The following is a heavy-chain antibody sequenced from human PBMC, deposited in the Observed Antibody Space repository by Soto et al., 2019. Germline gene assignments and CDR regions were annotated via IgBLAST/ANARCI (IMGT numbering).Heavy chain of an antibody. J-gene: IGHJ5*02. Sequence: GESLKISCKGSGYSFTSYWIGWVRQMPGKGLESMGIIYPGDSDTRYSPSFQGQVTISADKSISTAYLQWSSLKASDTAMYYCASTSIAAAGKDYNWFDPWGQGTLVTVFS. CDR2: IYPGDSDT. D-gene: IGHD6-13*01. CDR1: GYSFTSYW. V-gene: IGHV5-51*01. CDR3: ASTSIAAAGKDYNWFDP.